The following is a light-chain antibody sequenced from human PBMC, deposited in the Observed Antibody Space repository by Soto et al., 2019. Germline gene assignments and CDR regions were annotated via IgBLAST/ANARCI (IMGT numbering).Light chain of an antibody. CDR2: GAS. CDR1: QSVSSY. V-gene: IGKV3-15*01. J-gene: IGKJ1*01. CDR3: QQYNNWRWT. Sequence: EIVLTQSPATLSLSPGERATLSCRASQSVSSYLAWYQQKPGQAPRLLIYGASTRATGIPARFSGSGSGTEFTLTISSLQSEDFAVYYCQQYNNWRWTFGQGTKVDIK.